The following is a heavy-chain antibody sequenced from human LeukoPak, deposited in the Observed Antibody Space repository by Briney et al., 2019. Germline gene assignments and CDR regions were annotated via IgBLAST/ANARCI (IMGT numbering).Heavy chain of an antibody. D-gene: IGHD6-19*01. CDR3: VKGACSSGCSGNH. CDR2: ITDSYNT. CDR1: GIAFSDSA. V-gene: IGHV3-23*01. J-gene: IGHJ5*02. Sequence: GGSLRLSCAASGIAFSDSAMYRVRQAPGKGLECVSVITDSYNTYYGDSVKGRFTVSRDNSRKTLFLQMNSLRVDDTALYYCVKGACSSGCSGNHWGQGTRVIVSS.